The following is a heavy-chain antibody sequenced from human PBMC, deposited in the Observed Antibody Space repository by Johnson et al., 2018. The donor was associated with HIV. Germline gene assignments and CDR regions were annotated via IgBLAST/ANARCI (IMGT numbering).Heavy chain of an antibody. CDR3: ASGDDDGV. CDR1: GFTFSSYA. D-gene: IGHD5-12*01. V-gene: IGHV3-30*04. J-gene: IGHJ3*01. CDR2: ISYDGSKK. Sequence: QVQLVESGGGVVQPGRSLRLSCAASGFTFSSYAMHWVRQAPGKGLEWVAVISYDGSKKYYAESVKGRFTISRDNSKNTMYLQMSGLRPEDTAVYYCASGDDDGVWGQGTMVTVSS.